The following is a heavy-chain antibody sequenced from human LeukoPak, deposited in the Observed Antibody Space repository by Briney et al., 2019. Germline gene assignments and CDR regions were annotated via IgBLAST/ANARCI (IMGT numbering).Heavy chain of an antibody. CDR1: GGSISSGSYY. CDR3: ARNGGSYVFDY. V-gene: IGHV4-61*01. Sequence: SQTLSLTCTVSGGSISSGSYYWSWIRQPPGKGLEWIGYNSYSGSTTYNPSLKSRVTISIDTSKNQFSLKLSSVTAADTAVYYCARNGGSYVFDYWGQGTLVTVSS. D-gene: IGHD1-26*01. CDR2: NSYSGST. J-gene: IGHJ4*02.